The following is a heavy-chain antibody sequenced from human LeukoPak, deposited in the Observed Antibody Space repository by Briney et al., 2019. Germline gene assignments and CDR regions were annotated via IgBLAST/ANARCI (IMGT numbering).Heavy chain of an antibody. D-gene: IGHD6-19*01. Sequence: GGSLRLSCAASGFTFSSYAMSWVRQAPGKGLEWVSAISGSGGCTYYADSVKGRFTISRDNSKNTLYLQMNSLRAEDTAVYYCATRGGWYVDFDYWGQGTLVTVSS. CDR2: ISGSGGCT. J-gene: IGHJ4*02. CDR3: ATRGGWYVDFDY. CDR1: GFTFSSYA. V-gene: IGHV3-23*01.